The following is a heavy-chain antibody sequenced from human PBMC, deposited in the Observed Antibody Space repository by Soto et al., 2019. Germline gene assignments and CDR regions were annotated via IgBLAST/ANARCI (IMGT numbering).Heavy chain of an antibody. Sequence: SETLSLTCAVYGGSFIGYYCIFIRHPPFKWLEWIVEINHSGSTNYNPSLKSRVTISVDTSKNQFSLKLSSVTAADTAVYYCAREGDYYDYVWGGLQHWGQGTLVTVSS. CDR2: INHSGST. D-gene: IGHD3-16*01. J-gene: IGHJ1*01. CDR1: GGSFIGYY. V-gene: IGHV4-34*01. CDR3: AREGDYYDYVWGGLQH.